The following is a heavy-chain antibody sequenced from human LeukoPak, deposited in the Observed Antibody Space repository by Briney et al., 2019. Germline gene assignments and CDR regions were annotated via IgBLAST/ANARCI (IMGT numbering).Heavy chain of an antibody. V-gene: IGHV1-24*01. J-gene: IGHJ5*02. CDR2: FDPEDGET. D-gene: IGHD3-10*01. Sequence: ASVKVSCKVSAYTLTELSMHWVRQAHGKGLEWMGGFDPEDGETIYAQKFQGRVTMTEDTSTDTAYMELSSLRSEDTAVYYCATFDIHAMVQAPGWFDPWGQGTLVTVSS. CDR1: AYTLTELS. CDR3: ATFDIHAMVQAPGWFDP.